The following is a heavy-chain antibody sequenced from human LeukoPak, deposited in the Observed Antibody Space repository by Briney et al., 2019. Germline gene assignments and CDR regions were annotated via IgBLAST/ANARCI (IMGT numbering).Heavy chain of an antibody. J-gene: IGHJ4*02. V-gene: IGHV4-34*01. CDR3: TRMTTGHDY. Sequence: PSETLSLACAVSGVSFNDYYWSWVRQTPGKGLEWIGEINHSGYTNDSPSLKSRVTLSIDTSRKQFSLNLRSVTVADTGIYYCTRMTTGHDYWGQGTLVTVSS. D-gene: IGHD4-17*01. CDR1: GVSFNDYY. CDR2: INHSGYT.